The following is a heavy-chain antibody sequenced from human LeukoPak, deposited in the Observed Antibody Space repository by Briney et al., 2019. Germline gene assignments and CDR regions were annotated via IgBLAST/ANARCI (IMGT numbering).Heavy chain of an antibody. V-gene: IGHV3-9*01. J-gene: IGHJ3*02. CDR3: AKDIGAVVGYAFDI. D-gene: IGHD6-19*01. Sequence: GGFLRLSCAASGFTFDDYAMHWVRQAPGKGLEWVSGISWNSGSIGYADSVKGRFTISRDNAKNSLYLQMNSLRAEDTALYYCAKDIGAVVGYAFDIWGQGTMVTVSS. CDR1: GFTFDDYA. CDR2: ISWNSGSI.